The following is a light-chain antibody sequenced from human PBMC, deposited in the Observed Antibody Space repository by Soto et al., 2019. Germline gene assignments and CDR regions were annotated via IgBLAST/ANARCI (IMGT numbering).Light chain of an antibody. Sequence: EIVLTQSPATLSLSPGERATLSCRASQSVSSYLAWYQQKPGQAPRLLIYDASNRATGIPARFSGSGSGTEFTLTISSREPEEFAVYYCQQRSNWPRGTFGQGTRLEIK. CDR3: QQRSNWPRGT. CDR1: QSVSSY. CDR2: DAS. J-gene: IGKJ5*01. V-gene: IGKV3-11*01.